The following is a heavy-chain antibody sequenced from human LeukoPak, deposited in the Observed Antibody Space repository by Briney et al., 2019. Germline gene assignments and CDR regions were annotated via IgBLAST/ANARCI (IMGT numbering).Heavy chain of an antibody. J-gene: IGHJ4*02. V-gene: IGHV3-48*01. Sequence: GGSLRLSCAASGFTFSSYSMNWIRQAPGKGLEWVSYISSSSSTIYYADSVKGRFTISRDNAKNSLYLQMNSLRAEDTAVYYCARVSITMTVVGDYWGQGTLVTASS. CDR1: GFTFSSYS. D-gene: IGHD3-22*01. CDR2: ISSSSSTI. CDR3: ARVSITMTVVGDY.